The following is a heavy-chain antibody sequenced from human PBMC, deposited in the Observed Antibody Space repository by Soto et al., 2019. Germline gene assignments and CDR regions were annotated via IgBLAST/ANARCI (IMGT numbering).Heavy chain of an antibody. Sequence: EVQLVEFAGGLVKPGGSLRLSCVASGFSFNEAWMNWVRQAPGQGLEWVGRIKTSAGGGATNYAAPVQGRFTISRDDSKNTLYLHMNSLRTEDTAIYYCTTGSVEGIWGQGTTVIVSS. D-gene: IGHD2-15*01. CDR1: GFSFNEAW. CDR3: TTGSVEGI. J-gene: IGHJ6*02. V-gene: IGHV3-15*07. CDR2: IKTSAGGGAT.